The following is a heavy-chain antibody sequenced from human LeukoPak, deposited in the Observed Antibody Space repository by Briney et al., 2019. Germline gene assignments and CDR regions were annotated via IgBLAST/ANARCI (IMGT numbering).Heavy chain of an antibody. J-gene: IGHJ5*02. D-gene: IGHD6-13*01. CDR1: GSSFTNYW. V-gene: IGHV5-51*01. Sequence: GASLKISCKGVGSSFTNYWIGWVRPMPGKGMEWMGVIYPGDSRVRYNPSFQGQVTISVDKSVSTAYLQWISLKASDTAMYYCACRDLSSTWSYPWGQGTLVTVSS. CDR3: ACRDLSSTWSYP. CDR2: IYPGDSRV.